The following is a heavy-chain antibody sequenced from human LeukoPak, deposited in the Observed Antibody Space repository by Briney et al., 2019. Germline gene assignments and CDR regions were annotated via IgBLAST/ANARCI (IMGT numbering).Heavy chain of an antibody. CDR2: IYHSGST. Sequence: SQTLSLTCAVSGGSISSGGYSWSWIRQPPGKGLEWIGYIYHSGSTYYNPSLKSRVTISVDRSRNQFSLKLSSVTAVDTAVYYCARKENVYYYFDYWGQGTLVTVSS. J-gene: IGHJ4*02. V-gene: IGHV4-30-2*01. CDR1: GGSISSGGYS. CDR3: ARKENVYYYFDY. D-gene: IGHD3-10*01.